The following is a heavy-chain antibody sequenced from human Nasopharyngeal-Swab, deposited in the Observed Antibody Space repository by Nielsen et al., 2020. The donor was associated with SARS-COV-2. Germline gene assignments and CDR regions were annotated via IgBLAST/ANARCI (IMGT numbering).Heavy chain of an antibody. Sequence: SETLSLTCAVYGGSFSGYYWSWIRQPPGKGLEWIGDINHSGSTNYNPSLKSRVTISVDTSKNQFSLKLSSVTAADTAVYYCARDLAPDYYGSGFDYWGQGTLVTVSS. CDR3: ARDLAPDYYGSGFDY. J-gene: IGHJ4*02. D-gene: IGHD3-10*01. CDR2: INHSGST. V-gene: IGHV4-34*01. CDR1: GGSFSGYY.